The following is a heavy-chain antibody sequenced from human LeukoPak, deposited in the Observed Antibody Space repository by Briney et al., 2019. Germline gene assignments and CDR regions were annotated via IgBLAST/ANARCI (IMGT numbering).Heavy chain of an antibody. Sequence: SETLSLTCAVYGGSFSGYYWSWIRQPPGKGLEWIGEINHSGSTNYNPSLKSRVTISVGTSKNQFSLKLSSVTAADTAVYYCARRLIVVVPAAFDYWGQGTLVTVSS. V-gene: IGHV4-34*01. CDR1: GGSFSGYY. D-gene: IGHD2-2*01. CDR3: ARRLIVVVPAAFDY. CDR2: INHSGST. J-gene: IGHJ4*02.